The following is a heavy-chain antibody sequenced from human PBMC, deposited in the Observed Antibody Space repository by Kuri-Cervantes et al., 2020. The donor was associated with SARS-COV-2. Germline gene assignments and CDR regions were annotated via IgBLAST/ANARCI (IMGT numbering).Heavy chain of an antibody. D-gene: IGHD2-15*01. CDR3: AKDRIGVPDF. CDR1: GFTFSSYS. V-gene: IGHV3-21*01. Sequence: GESLKISCAASGFTFSSYSMNWVRQAPGKGLEWVSCISSSSSYIYYADSVKGRFTISRDNSQNILYLQMKSLTSEDTAIYYCAKDRIGVPDFWGQGTLVTVSS. CDR2: ISSSSSYI. J-gene: IGHJ4*02.